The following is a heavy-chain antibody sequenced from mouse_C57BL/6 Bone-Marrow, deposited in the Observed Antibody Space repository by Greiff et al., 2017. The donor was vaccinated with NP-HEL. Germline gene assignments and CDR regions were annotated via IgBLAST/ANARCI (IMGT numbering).Heavy chain of an antibody. J-gene: IGHJ4*01. CDR2: IYPGNSDT. D-gene: IGHD2-2*01. V-gene: IGHV1-5*01. Sequence: EVQLQQSGTVLARPGASVKMSCKTSGYTFTSYWMHWVKQRPGQGLEWIGAIYPGNSDTSYNQKFKGKAKLTAVTSASTAYMELSSLTNEDSAVYYCTRCLYGYDVGRYAMDYWGQGTSVTVSS. CDR3: TRCLYGYDVGRYAMDY. CDR1: GYTFTSYW.